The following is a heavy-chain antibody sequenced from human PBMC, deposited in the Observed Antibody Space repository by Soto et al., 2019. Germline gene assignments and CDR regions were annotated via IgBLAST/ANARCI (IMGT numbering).Heavy chain of an antibody. CDR3: ASDFEY. Sequence: EVQLVESGGGLVQPGGSLRLSCEASGFTFSTFWMHWVREAPGKGLVWVSRINSDGSSTNYAESVKGRVTISRNNAKNLLYQQMNRLGAAGTAVYCCASDFEYWGQGTLVTVSS. J-gene: IGHJ4*02. CDR1: GFTFSTFW. CDR2: INSDGSST. V-gene: IGHV3-74*01.